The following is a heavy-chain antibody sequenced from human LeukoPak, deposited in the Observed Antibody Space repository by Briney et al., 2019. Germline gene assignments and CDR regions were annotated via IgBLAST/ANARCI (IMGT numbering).Heavy chain of an antibody. V-gene: IGHV4-61*08. CDR1: GGSVSGNGYY. CDR2: IFNRGST. Sequence: SETLSLTCTVSGGSVSGNGYYWNWIRQPPGKGLEWIGYIFNRGSTNYNPSLKSRVTISVDTSKNQFSLKLSSVTAADTAVYYCARLTPLRFLDRDYYYGMDVWGQGTTVTVSS. J-gene: IGHJ6*02. D-gene: IGHD3-3*01. CDR3: ARLTPLRFLDRDYYYGMDV.